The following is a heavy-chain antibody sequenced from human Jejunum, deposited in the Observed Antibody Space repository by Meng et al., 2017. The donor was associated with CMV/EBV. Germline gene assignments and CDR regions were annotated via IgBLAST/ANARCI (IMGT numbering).Heavy chain of an antibody. CDR3: ARDPSNTSGRYAYFDS. CDR1: GYTFTHHG. J-gene: IGHJ4*02. Sequence: QVQLLQSGGEVKKPGASVMVSCRASGYTFTHHGISWIRQAPGQGLEWLGWISCYHGDTIYAQKAQGRFTMTMDKSASTAYMDLRSLRSDDTAIYYCARDPSNTSGRYAYFDSWDQGTLVTVSS. CDR2: ISCYHGDT. D-gene: IGHD6-19*01. V-gene: IGHV1-18*01.